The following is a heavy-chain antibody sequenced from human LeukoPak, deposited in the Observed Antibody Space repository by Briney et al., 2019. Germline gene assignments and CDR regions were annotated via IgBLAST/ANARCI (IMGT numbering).Heavy chain of an antibody. CDR3: ASSYCSSTSCFD. D-gene: IGHD2-2*01. Sequence: ASVKVSCKASGYTFTSYGISWVRRAPGQGLEWMGWISAYNGNTNYAQKLQGRVTMTTDTSTSTAYMELRSLRSDDTAVYYCASSYCSSTSCFDWGQGTLVTVSS. CDR2: ISAYNGNT. V-gene: IGHV1-18*01. J-gene: IGHJ4*02. CDR1: GYTFTSYG.